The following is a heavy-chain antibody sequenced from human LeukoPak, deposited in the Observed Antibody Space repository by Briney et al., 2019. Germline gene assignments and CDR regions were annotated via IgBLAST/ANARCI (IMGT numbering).Heavy chain of an antibody. CDR2: IYYSGST. CDR3: ARQLVVVVPAEFDY. J-gene: IGHJ4*02. Sequence: SETLSLTCTVSGGSISSSSYYWGWIRQPPGKGLEWLGSIYYSGSTYYNPSLKSRVTISVDTSKNQFSLKLSSVTAADTAVYYCARQLVVVVPAEFDYWGQGTLVTVSS. V-gene: IGHV4-39*01. CDR1: GGSISSSSYY. D-gene: IGHD2-2*01.